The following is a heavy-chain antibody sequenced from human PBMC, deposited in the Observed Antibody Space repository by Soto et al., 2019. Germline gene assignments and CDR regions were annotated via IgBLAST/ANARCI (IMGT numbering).Heavy chain of an antibody. Sequence: ASVKVSCKASGYTFTSYYMHWVRQAPGQGLEWMGIINPSGGSTIYAQKFQGRVTMTEDTSTDTAYMELSSLRSEDTAVYYCARHPGSYSSSWYPPDYYYGMDVWGQGTTVTVSS. CDR3: ARHPGSYSSSWYPPDYYYGMDV. CDR2: INPSGGST. D-gene: IGHD6-13*01. J-gene: IGHJ6*02. V-gene: IGHV1-46*01. CDR1: GYTFTSYY.